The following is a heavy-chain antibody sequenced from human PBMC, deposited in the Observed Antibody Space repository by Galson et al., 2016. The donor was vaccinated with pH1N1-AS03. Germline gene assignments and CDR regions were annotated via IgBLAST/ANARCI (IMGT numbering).Heavy chain of an antibody. CDR3: ARARYTSGWYGMDV. CDR2: ITSDGSSI. J-gene: IGHJ6*02. Sequence: SLRLSCAASGFIFSSDWMHWVRQVPGKGLVWVSRITSDGSSISYADAVKGRFTTSRDTAKNTLYLQMDSLRAEDTAVYHCARARYTSGWYGMDVWGQGTTVTVSS. CDR1: GFIFSSDW. D-gene: IGHD6-19*01. V-gene: IGHV3-74*01.